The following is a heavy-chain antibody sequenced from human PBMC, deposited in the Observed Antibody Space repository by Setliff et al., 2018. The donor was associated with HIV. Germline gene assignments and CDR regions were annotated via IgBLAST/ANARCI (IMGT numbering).Heavy chain of an antibody. CDR1: GVSISGHF. Sequence: PSETLSLTCFVSGVSISGHFWGWIRQPPGKGLEWIGYIYTSGTTEYNPSLDSRVTISVDTSRGQFFLNLRSVTAADTALYFCARLIHTGLLYFDYWGLGMLVTVSS. D-gene: IGHD2-8*02. CDR3: ARLIHTGLLYFDY. V-gene: IGHV4-4*09. J-gene: IGHJ4*02. CDR2: IYTSGTT.